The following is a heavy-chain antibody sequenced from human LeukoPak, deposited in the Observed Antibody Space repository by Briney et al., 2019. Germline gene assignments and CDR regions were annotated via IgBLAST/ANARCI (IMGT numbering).Heavy chain of an antibody. CDR3: AKHQEIVVVPAAMEKDYFDY. D-gene: IGHD2-2*01. Sequence: GGSLRLSCAASGFTFDDHGMHWVRQAAGKGLEWVSGISGSGGNTYYADSVKGRFTISRDNSKSTLYLQMNSLRAEDTAVYYCAKHQEIVVVPAAMEKDYFDYWGQGTRVTVSS. J-gene: IGHJ4*02. CDR1: GFTFDDHG. V-gene: IGHV3-23*01. CDR2: ISGSGGNT.